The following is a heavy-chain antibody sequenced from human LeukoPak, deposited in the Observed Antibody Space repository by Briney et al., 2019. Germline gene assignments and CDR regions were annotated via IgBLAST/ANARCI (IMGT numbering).Heavy chain of an antibody. CDR1: GGSISSGSYY. CDR3: ARVEWELTYYFDY. J-gene: IGHJ4*02. Sequence: SQTLSLTCTVSGGSISSGSYYWSWIRQPAGKGLEWIGRIYTSGSTNYNPSLKSRVTISVDTSKNQFSLKLSSVTAADTAVYYCARVEWELTYYFDYWGQGTLVTVSS. CDR2: IYTSGST. D-gene: IGHD1-26*01. V-gene: IGHV4-61*02.